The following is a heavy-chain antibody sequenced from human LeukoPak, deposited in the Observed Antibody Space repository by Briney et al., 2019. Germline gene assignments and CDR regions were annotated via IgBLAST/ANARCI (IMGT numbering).Heavy chain of an antibody. D-gene: IGHD6-13*01. V-gene: IGHV3-30*04. CDR2: ISYDGSNK. Sequence: GGSLRLSCAASGFTFSSYAMHWVRQAPGKGLEWVAVISYDGSNKYYADSVKGRFTISRDNSKNTLYLQMNSLRAEDTAVYYCARSEQQLVDWYFDLWGRGTLVIVSS. CDR1: GFTFSSYA. CDR3: ARSEQQLVDWYFDL. J-gene: IGHJ2*01.